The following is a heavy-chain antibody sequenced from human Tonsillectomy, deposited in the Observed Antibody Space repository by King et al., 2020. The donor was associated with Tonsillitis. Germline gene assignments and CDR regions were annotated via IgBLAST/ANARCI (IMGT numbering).Heavy chain of an antibody. D-gene: IGHD2-15*01. Sequence: VQLVESGGGVVQPGTSLRLSCAASGFTFADYGLHWVRQAPGKGLEGVALIAYDASYENYADSVKGRFPISRDNSKNTLYLAMNRLRVEDTAVYYCAKDCIVLSDFSFDLWGRGTLVTVSS. CDR1: GFTFADYG. J-gene: IGHJ2*01. CDR3: AKDCIVLSDFSFDL. V-gene: IGHV3-30*18. CDR2: IAYDASYE.